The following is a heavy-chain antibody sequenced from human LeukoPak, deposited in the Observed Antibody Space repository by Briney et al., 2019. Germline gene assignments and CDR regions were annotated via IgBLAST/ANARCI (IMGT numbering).Heavy chain of an antibody. CDR1: GGSITSRHW. CDR2: IYHSGST. D-gene: IGHD5-18*01. CDR3: ARDRGDTATIDY. Sequence: PSGTLSLTCAASGGSITSRHWWSWVRQPPGKGLEWIGEIYHSGSTNYNPSLESRVTISLDKSKNQFSLKLSSVTAADTAVYYCARDRGDTATIDYWGQGTLVTVSS. J-gene: IGHJ4*02. V-gene: IGHV4-4*02.